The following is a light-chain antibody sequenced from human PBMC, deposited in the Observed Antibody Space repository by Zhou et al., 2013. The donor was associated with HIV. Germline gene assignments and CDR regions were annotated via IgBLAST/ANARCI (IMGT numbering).Light chain of an antibody. V-gene: IGKV3-11*01. Sequence: EIVLTQSPATLSLSPGERATLSCRASQSVSSFLAWYQQKPGQAPRLLIYDASNRAPGIPARFSGSGSGTDFTLTISSLEPEDFAVYYCQQRSNLASYWYTFGQGTKL. CDR2: DAS. J-gene: IGKJ2*01. CDR3: QQRSNLASYWYT. CDR1: QSVSSF.